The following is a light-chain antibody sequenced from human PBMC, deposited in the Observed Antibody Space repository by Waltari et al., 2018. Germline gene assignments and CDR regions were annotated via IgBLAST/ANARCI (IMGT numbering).Light chain of an antibody. Sequence: EIVLTQPPGTLSLSPRARPTLSCRASQSVTSSLAWYQHKPGQAPRLLIYGAFSRATGLPDRFGGSGSGTDFILTISRVEPEDFAIYYCQQYGTSPLSFGGGTKVEMK. CDR1: QSVTSS. CDR2: GAF. V-gene: IGKV3-20*01. J-gene: IGKJ4*01. CDR3: QQYGTSPLS.